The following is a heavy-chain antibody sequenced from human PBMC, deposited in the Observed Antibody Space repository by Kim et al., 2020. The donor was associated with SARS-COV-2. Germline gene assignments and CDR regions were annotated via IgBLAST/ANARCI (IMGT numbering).Heavy chain of an antibody. Sequence: ASVKVSCKASGYTFTSYYMHWVRPAPGQGLEWMGIINPSGGSTSYAQKFQGRVTMTRDTSTSTVYMELSSLRSEDTAVYYCARGIGAPYYDFWSGYYPPATSWFDPWGQGTLVTVSS. CDR1: GYTFTSYY. V-gene: IGHV1-46*01. D-gene: IGHD3-3*01. CDR2: INPSGGST. CDR3: ARGIGAPYYDFWSGYYPPATSWFDP. J-gene: IGHJ5*02.